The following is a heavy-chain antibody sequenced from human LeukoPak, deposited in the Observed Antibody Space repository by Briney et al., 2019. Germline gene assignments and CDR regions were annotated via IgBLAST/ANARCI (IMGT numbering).Heavy chain of an antibody. CDR3: SRDKIVGASKFDY. D-gene: IGHD1-26*01. CDR2: IKQDESEK. J-gene: IGHJ4*02. V-gene: IGHV3-7*01. Sequence: GLSLSLSIAVSGFTFSHSWMSWPRHAPVKGLEYVAHIKQDESEKYYVDSVEGRFTISRDNAKDSRYLQMNSLRAEDTAIYYYSRDKIVGASKFDYWGQGTLVTVSS. CDR1: GFTFSHSW.